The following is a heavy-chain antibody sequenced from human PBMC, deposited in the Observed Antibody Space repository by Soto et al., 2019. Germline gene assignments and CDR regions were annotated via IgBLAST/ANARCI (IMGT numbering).Heavy chain of an antibody. Sequence: GGSLRLFCAASGLTFSSYAMSWVRQSPGKGLEWVSAISGSGGSTYYADSVKGRFTISRDNSKNTLYLQMNSLRAEDTAVYYCAKDMIRGGTLDYWGQGTLVTVSS. CDR2: ISGSGGST. D-gene: IGHD3-16*01. CDR1: GLTFSSYA. CDR3: AKDMIRGGTLDY. J-gene: IGHJ4*02. V-gene: IGHV3-23*01.